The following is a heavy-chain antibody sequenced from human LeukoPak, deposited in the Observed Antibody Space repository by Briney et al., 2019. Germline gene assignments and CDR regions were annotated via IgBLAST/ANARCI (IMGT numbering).Heavy chain of an antibody. Sequence: ASVKVSCKASGYTFTGYYMHWVRQAPGQGLEWMGWINPNSGGTNYAQKFQGRVTMTRDTSISTAYMELSRLRSDDTAVYYCGGYYGSGERGFDPWGQGTLVTVSS. CDR3: GGYYGSGERGFDP. D-gene: IGHD3-10*01. CDR2: INPNSGGT. CDR1: GYTFTGYY. J-gene: IGHJ5*02. V-gene: IGHV1-2*02.